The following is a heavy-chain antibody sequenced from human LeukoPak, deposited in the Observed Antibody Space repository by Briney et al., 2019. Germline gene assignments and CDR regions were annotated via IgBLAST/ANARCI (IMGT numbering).Heavy chain of an antibody. V-gene: IGHV3-48*03. CDR1: GFTFSSYE. CDR2: ISSSGSTI. Sequence: PGGSLRLSCAASGFTFSSYEMNWVRQAPGKGLEWVSYISSSGSTIYYADSVKGRFTIPRDNAKNSLYLQMNSLRAEDTAVYYCARDKGKYGMDVWGQGTTVTVSS. CDR3: ARDKGKYGMDV. J-gene: IGHJ6*02.